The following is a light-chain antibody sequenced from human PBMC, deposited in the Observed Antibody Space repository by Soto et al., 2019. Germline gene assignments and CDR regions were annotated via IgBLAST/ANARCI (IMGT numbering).Light chain of an antibody. J-gene: IGKJ4*01. CDR2: DAS. CDR3: KQFSSYPLT. Sequence: EIVLTQSPATLSLSPGERATLSCRASQSVSSYLAWYQQKPGQAPRLLIYDASNRATGIQARFSGSGSGTDFTLTISRLEPEDFAVYYCKQFSSYPLTFGGGTKVDIK. CDR1: QSVSSY. V-gene: IGKV3-11*01.